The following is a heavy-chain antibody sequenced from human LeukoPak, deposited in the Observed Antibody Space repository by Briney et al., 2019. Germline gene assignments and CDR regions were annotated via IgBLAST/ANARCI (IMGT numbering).Heavy chain of an antibody. D-gene: IGHD1-1*01. Sequence: AAVKVSCKASGYTFTSYDINWVRQATGQGLEWMGWMNPNSGNTGYAQKFQGRVTITRNTSISTAYMELSRLRSDDTAVYYCARDSMGTEDYWGQGTLVTVSS. J-gene: IGHJ4*02. CDR2: MNPNSGNT. V-gene: IGHV1-8*03. CDR1: GYTFTSYD. CDR3: ARDSMGTEDY.